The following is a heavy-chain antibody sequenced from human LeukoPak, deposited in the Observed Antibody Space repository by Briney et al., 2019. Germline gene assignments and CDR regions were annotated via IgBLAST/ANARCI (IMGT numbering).Heavy chain of an antibody. Sequence: SETLSLTCAVYGGSITGYYWSWIRQTPGRGLEWVGEIHYTGATSYTTSLKSRATISTATSKNQFSLRLSSVTAADTAVYYCARGNILTGYCFDFWGQGDLVTVSS. D-gene: IGHD3-9*01. CDR1: GGSITGYY. J-gene: IGHJ4*02. V-gene: IGHV4-34*01. CDR3: ARGNILTGYCFDF. CDR2: IHYTGAT.